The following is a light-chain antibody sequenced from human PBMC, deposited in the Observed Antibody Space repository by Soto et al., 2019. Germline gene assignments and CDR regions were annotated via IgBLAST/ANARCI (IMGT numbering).Light chain of an antibody. V-gene: IGKV3-11*01. Sequence: EIVLTQSPATLSLSPGERATLSCRASQSVGSFLAWYQQKSGQAPRLLIYDASNRAPGIPARFSGSGSGTDFXXTISSLEPEDFAVYYCQHRNNWLGTFGPGTKVDIK. CDR1: QSVGSF. CDR3: QHRNNWLGT. J-gene: IGKJ3*01. CDR2: DAS.